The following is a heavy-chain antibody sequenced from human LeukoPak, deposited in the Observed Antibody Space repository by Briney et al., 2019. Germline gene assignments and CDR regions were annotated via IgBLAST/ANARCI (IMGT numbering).Heavy chain of an antibody. D-gene: IGHD4-23*01. CDR1: GGTFSSYA. Sequence: SVKVSCKASGGTFSSYAISWVRQAPGQGLEWMGGIIPIFGTANYAQKFQGRVTITADESTNTAYMELSSLRSEDTAVYYCAREPREPNRGVTPTGAFDIWGQGTMVTVSS. CDR3: AREPREPNRGVTPTGAFDI. V-gene: IGHV1-69*13. CDR2: IIPIFGTA. J-gene: IGHJ3*02.